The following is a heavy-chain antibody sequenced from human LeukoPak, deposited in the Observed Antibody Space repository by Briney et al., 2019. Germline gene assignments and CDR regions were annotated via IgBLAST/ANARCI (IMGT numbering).Heavy chain of an antibody. CDR2: INTNTGNP. J-gene: IGHJ6*03. Sequence: ASVKVSCKASGYTFTSYAMNWVRQAPGQGLEWMGWINTNTGNPTYAQGFTGRFVFSLDTSVSTAYLQISSLKAEDTAVYYCARDTSGAIEYSSSYHPYYYYYYMDVWGKGTTVTVSS. CDR1: GYTFTSYA. D-gene: IGHD6-6*01. CDR3: ARDTSGAIEYSSSYHPYYYYYYMDV. V-gene: IGHV7-4-1*02.